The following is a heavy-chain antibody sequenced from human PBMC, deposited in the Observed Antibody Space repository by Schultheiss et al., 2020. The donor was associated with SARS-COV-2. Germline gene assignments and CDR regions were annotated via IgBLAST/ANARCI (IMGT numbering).Heavy chain of an antibody. CDR3: ARGRYYYDSSGRYWYFDL. V-gene: IGHV4-34*01. J-gene: IGHJ2*01. Sequence: SQTLSLTCAAYDVSFTGYYWSWIRQPPGKGLEWIGEINHSGRTNYNPSLKSRVTISVDTSKNQFSLKLSSVTAADTAVYYCARGRYYYDSSGRYWYFDLWGRGTLVTVSS. CDR1: DVSFTGYY. D-gene: IGHD3-22*01. CDR2: INHSGRT.